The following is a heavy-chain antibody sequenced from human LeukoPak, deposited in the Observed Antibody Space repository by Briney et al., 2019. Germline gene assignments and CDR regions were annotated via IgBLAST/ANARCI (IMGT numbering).Heavy chain of an antibody. CDR2: ISGSSSYI. Sequence: GGSLRLSCAASGFTFSSYSMNWVRQAPGKGLEWVSSISGSSSYIYYADSVKGRFTISRDNAKNSLYLQMNSLRAEDTAVYYCARDLLSNTAMDYWGQGTLVTVSS. CDR1: GFTFSSYS. D-gene: IGHD5-18*01. CDR3: ARDLLSNTAMDY. V-gene: IGHV3-21*01. J-gene: IGHJ4*02.